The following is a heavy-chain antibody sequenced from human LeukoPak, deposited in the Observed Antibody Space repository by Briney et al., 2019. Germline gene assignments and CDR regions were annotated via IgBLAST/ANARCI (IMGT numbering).Heavy chain of an antibody. D-gene: IGHD3-10*01. CDR3: VPDTGFLDRYYNGVDAFDI. CDR2: IRRDGGET. Sequence: HPGGSLRLSCSASGFTFSNYGMHWVRQAPGKGLEWLAFIRRDGGETWYELSVKGRFTILRDNSKDTLYLQMSSLRSEDTAVYFCVPDTGFLDRYYNGVDAFDIWGQGTMVTVSS. CDR1: GFTFSNYG. J-gene: IGHJ3*02. V-gene: IGHV3-30*02.